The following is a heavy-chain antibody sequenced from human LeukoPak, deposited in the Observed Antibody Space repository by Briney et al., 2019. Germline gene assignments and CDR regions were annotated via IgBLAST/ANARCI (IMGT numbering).Heavy chain of an antibody. J-gene: IGHJ3*02. CDR1: GGSISSGSYY. Sequence: SQTLSLTCTVSGGSISSGSYYWSWIRLPAGKGLEWIGRIYTSGSTNYNPSLKSRVTISVDTSKNQFSLKLSSVTAADTAVYYCAREAGGDDAFDIWGQGTMVTVSS. CDR2: IYTSGST. V-gene: IGHV4-61*02. D-gene: IGHD2-21*02. CDR3: AREAGGDDAFDI.